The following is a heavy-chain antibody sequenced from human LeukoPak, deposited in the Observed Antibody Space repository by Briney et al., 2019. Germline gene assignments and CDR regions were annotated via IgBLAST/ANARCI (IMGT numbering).Heavy chain of an antibody. CDR2: INPNSGGT. D-gene: IGHD3-22*01. CDR3: ARGSDYYDSSGRHDAFDI. Sequence: GASVKVSCKASGYTFTGYYMHWVRQAPGQGLEWMGWINPNSGGTNYAQKFQGRVTMTRDTSISTAYMELSSLRSEDTAVYYCARGSDYYDSSGRHDAFDIWGQGTMVTVSS. CDR1: GYTFTGYY. V-gene: IGHV1-2*02. J-gene: IGHJ3*02.